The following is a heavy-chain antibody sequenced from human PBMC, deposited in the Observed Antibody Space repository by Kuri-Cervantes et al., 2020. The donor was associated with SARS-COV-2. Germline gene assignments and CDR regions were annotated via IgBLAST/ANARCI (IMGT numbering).Heavy chain of an antibody. V-gene: IGHV1-24*01. CDR1: GYTLTELS. J-gene: IGHJ4*02. CDR3: AIGGLDCSSTSCYSGYFDY. Sequence: ASVKVSCKVSGYTLTELSMHWVRQAPGKGLEWMGGFDPEDGETIYAQKFQGRVTMTEDTSTDTAYMELSRLRSDDTAVYYCAIGGLDCSSTSCYSGYFDYWGQGTLVTVSS. CDR2: FDPEDGET. D-gene: IGHD2-2*02.